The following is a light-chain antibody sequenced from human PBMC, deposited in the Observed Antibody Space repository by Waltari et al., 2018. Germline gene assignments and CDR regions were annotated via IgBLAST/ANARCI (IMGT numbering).Light chain of an antibody. CDR1: QSLLHSNAYNY. Sequence: DLVMHKSPLSLPVTPGESAALACRSGQSLLHSNAYNYLDWYLQKPGQSPQLLIYLGSNRATGVPDRLSGSGSGTDFTLKISRVEAEDVGVYYCMQALQTPRTFGQGTRLEIK. CDR2: LGS. CDR3: MQALQTPRT. J-gene: IGKJ5*01. V-gene: IGKV2-28*01.